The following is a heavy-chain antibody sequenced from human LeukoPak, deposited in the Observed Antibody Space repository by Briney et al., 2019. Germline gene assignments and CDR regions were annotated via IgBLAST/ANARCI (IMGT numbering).Heavy chain of an antibody. V-gene: IGHV3-30-3*01. CDR3: AREPVTHYDSNWFDP. CDR2: ISYDGSNK. D-gene: IGHD3-9*01. CDR1: GFTFSSYA. Sequence: PGRSLRLSCAASGFTFSSYAMHWVRQAPGKGLEWVAVISYDGSNKYYADSVKGRFTISRDNSKNTLYLQMNSLRAEDTAVYYCAREPVTHYDSNWFDPWGQGTLVTVSS. J-gene: IGHJ5*02.